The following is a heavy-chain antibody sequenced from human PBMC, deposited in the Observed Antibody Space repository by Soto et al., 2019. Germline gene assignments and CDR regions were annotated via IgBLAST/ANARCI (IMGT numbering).Heavy chain of an antibody. J-gene: IGHJ5*02. CDR1: GFTFSSYA. V-gene: IGHV3-23*01. D-gene: IGHD3-3*01. CDR3: AKAAFSYDFWSGYNYNWFDP. CDR2: ISGSGGST. Sequence: GGSLRLSCAASGFTFSSYAMSWVRQAPGKGLEWVSAISGSGGSTYYADSVKGRFTISRDNSKNTLYLQMNSLRAEDTAVYYCAKAAFSYDFWSGYNYNWFDPWGQGTLVTVSS.